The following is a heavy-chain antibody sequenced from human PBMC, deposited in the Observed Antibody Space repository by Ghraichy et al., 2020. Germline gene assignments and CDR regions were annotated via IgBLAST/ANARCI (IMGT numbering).Heavy chain of an antibody. CDR3: ARDIYGDSPDY. J-gene: IGHJ4*02. CDR2: INHSGST. CDR1: GGSFSGYY. V-gene: IGHV4-34*01. D-gene: IGHD4-17*01. Sequence: SETLSLTCAVYGGSFSGYYWSWIRQPPGKGLEWIGEINHSGSTNYNPSLKSRVTISVDTSKNQFSLKLSSVTAADTAVYYCARDIYGDSPDYWGQGTLVTVSS.